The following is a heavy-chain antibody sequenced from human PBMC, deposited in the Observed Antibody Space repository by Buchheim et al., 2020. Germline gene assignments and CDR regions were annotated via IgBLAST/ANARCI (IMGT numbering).Heavy chain of an antibody. CDR2: IYYSGST. CDR3: ARRNTQGLYFDY. CDR1: GGSISSGGYY. V-gene: IGHV4-31*09. J-gene: IGHJ4*02. D-gene: IGHD1-14*01. Sequence: QVQLQESGPGLVKPSQTLSLTCTVSGGSISSGGYYWSWIRQHPGKGLEWIGYIYYSGSTYYNPSLKSRIAMSIDKSRNQFSLNLSSVTAADTAVYYCARRNTQGLYFDYWGQGTL.